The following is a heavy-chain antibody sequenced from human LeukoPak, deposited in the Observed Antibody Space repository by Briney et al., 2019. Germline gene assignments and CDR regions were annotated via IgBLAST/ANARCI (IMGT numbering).Heavy chain of an antibody. CDR1: GGSISSYY. J-gene: IGHJ4*02. Sequence: SETLSLTCTVSGGSISSYYWSWIRQPPGKGLEWIGYIYYSGSTNYNPSLKSRVTISVDTSKNQFSLKLSSVTAADTAVYYCARVERITLGGVIVYYFDYWGQGTLVTVSS. D-gene: IGHD3-16*02. V-gene: IGHV4-59*01. CDR2: IYYSGST. CDR3: ARVERITLGGVIVYYFDY.